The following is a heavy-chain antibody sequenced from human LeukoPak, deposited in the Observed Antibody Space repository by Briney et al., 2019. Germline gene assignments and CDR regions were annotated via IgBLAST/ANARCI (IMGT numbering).Heavy chain of an antibody. J-gene: IGHJ5*02. CDR1: GFTFSSYA. V-gene: IGHV3-23*01. Sequence: GGSLRLSCAASGFTFSSYAMSWVRQAPGKGLEWVSSISGSGGSTYYADSVKGRVTISRDNSKNTLSLQMNSLRAEDTAEYYCAKDMELASWGQGTLVIVSS. D-gene: IGHD1-26*01. CDR2: ISGSGGST. CDR3: AKDMELAS.